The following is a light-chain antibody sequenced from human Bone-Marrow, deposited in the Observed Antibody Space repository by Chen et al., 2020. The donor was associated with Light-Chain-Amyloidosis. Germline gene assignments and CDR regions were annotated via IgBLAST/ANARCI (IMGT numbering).Light chain of an antibody. V-gene: IGKV3-11*01. Sequence: ETLLTQSPATLSLSPGERATLSCRASQSVSSYLAWYQQKPGQAPRLLIYDASNRATGIPARFSGSGSGTDFTLAISSLEPEDFAVYYCQQRSDWPPKFGQGTKLEIK. CDR3: QQRSDWPPK. CDR1: QSVSSY. J-gene: IGKJ1*01. CDR2: DAS.